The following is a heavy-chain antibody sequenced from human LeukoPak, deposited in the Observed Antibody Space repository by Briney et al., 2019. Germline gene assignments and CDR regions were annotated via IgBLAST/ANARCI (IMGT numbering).Heavy chain of an antibody. CDR2: IFPSSDEI. Sequence: GGSLRLSCAASGFTFSDFPMIWVRQAPGKGLEWVSSIFPSSDEIHYADSVKGRFTISRDNAKNTLYLQMNSLRAEDTAVYYCVSGYEFDFWGQGTLVTVSS. D-gene: IGHD5-12*01. CDR3: VSGYEFDF. V-gene: IGHV3-21*01. CDR1: GFTFSDFP. J-gene: IGHJ4*02.